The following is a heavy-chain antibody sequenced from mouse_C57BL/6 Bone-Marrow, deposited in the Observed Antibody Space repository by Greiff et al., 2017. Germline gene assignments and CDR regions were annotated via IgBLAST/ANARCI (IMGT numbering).Heavy chain of an antibody. Sequence: QVQLQQSGAELVRPGASVKLSCKASGYTFTDYYINWVKQRPGQGLEWIARIYPGSGNTYYNEKFKGKATLTAEKSSSTAYMQLSSLTSEDSAVYFCASRDSSGYWFAYWGQGTLVTVSA. CDR2: IYPGSGNT. V-gene: IGHV1-76*01. D-gene: IGHD3-2*02. J-gene: IGHJ3*01. CDR3: ASRDSSGYWFAY. CDR1: GYTFTDYY.